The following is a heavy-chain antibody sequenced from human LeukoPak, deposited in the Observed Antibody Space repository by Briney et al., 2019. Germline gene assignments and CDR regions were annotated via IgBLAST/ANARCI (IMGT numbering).Heavy chain of an antibody. V-gene: IGHV6-1*01. CDR1: GDSVSSNSAA. D-gene: IGHD3-10*01. CDR2: TYYRSKWYN. Sequence: SQTLSLTCAISGDSVSSNSAAWNWIRQSPSRGLEWLGRTYYRSKWYNDYAVSVKSRITINPDTSKNQFSLQLNSVTPEDTAVYYCAGDHLWFGELSYYGMDVWGQGTTVTVSS. CDR3: AGDHLWFGELSYYGMDV. J-gene: IGHJ6*02.